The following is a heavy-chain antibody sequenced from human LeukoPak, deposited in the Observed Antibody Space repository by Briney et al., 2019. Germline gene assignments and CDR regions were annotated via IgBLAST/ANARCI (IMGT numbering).Heavy chain of an antibody. Sequence: SETLSLTCTVSGGSISSYYWSWIRQPPGKGLEWIGFIYYSGNTNYIPSLKSRVTISVDTSKNQFSLKLSSVTAADTAVYYCARTGKNWETGYGMDVWGLGTTVTVSS. CDR1: GGSISSYY. V-gene: IGHV4-59*01. J-gene: IGHJ6*02. CDR2: IYYSGNT. CDR3: ARTGKNWETGYGMDV. D-gene: IGHD7-27*01.